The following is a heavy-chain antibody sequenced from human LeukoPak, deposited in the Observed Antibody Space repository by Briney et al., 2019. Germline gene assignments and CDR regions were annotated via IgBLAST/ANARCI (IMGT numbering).Heavy chain of an antibody. Sequence: GGPLRLSCVVTGFTVGGNYMTWVRQAPGKGLEWVALIYVGGTKCHADSLKGRFAISSDYSKNMLYLHMSSLRVEDTAVYYCAKGGNYDGSYLAAWFFDFWGRGTLVTVSS. CDR1: GFTVGGNY. D-gene: IGHD1-26*01. CDR3: AKGGNYDGSYLAAWFFDF. J-gene: IGHJ2*01. V-gene: IGHV3-53*01. CDR2: IYVGGTK.